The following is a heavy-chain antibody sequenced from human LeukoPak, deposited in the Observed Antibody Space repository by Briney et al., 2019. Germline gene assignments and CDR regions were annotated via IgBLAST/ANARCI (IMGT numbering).Heavy chain of an antibody. CDR3: ARVYRERSYFDY. Sequence: ASVTVSCTASGYTFTTYAIHWVRQAPGQRLEWMGWINTGNGNTKYSQKFQGRVTITRDTSASTAYMALSSLRFEDTAIYYCARVYRERSYFDYWGQGTLVTVSS. CDR2: INTGNGNT. J-gene: IGHJ4*02. CDR1: GYTFTTYA. V-gene: IGHV1-3*04. D-gene: IGHD4-11*01.